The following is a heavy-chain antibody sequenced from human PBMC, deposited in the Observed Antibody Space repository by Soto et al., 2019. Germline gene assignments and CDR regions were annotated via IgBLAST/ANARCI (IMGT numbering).Heavy chain of an antibody. Sequence: GGSLRLSCAASGFTFSSYAMHWVRQAPGKGLEWVAVISYDGSNKCYADSVKGRFTISRDNSKNTLYLQMNSLRAEDTAVYYCAREFRVQTDYWGQGTLVTVSS. D-gene: IGHD1-1*01. CDR2: ISYDGSNK. CDR1: GFTFSSYA. J-gene: IGHJ4*02. V-gene: IGHV3-30-3*01. CDR3: AREFRVQTDY.